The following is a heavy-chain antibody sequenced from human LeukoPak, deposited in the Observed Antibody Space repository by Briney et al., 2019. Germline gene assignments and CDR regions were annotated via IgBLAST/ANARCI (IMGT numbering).Heavy chain of an antibody. CDR3: ATGYYYDSSGYLY. V-gene: IGHV1-3*04. J-gene: IGHJ4*02. CDR2: INTGKGNT. D-gene: IGHD3-22*01. Sequence: ASVKVSCKASGYTFTDYAMHWVRQAPGERLEWMGWINTGKGNTKYSQKFQGRVTITADESTSTAYMELSSLRSEDTAVYYCATGYYYDSSGYLYWGQGTLVTVSS. CDR1: GYTFTDYA.